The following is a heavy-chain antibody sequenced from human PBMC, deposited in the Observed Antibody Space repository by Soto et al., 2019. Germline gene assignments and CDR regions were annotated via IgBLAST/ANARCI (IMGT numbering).Heavy chain of an antibody. J-gene: IGHJ4*02. D-gene: IGHD2-21*02. CDR2: ISSSSSYI. Sequence: EVQLVESGGGLVKPGGSLRLSCAASGFTFSSYSMNWVRQAPGKGLEWVSSISSSSSYIYYADSVKGRFTISIDNAKNSLYLQMNSLRAEDTAVYYCAREGCGGDCSSSDLDYWGQGTLVTVSS. CDR3: AREGCGGDCSSSDLDY. V-gene: IGHV3-21*01. CDR1: GFTFSSYS.